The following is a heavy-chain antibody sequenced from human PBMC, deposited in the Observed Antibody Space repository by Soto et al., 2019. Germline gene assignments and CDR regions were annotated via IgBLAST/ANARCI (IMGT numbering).Heavy chain of an antibody. CDR3: ARDRLMYSSCWYGDDYYMDV. Sequence: QVQLQESGPGLVKPSETLSLTCTVSGGSISSYYWSWIRQPPGKGLEWIGYIYYSGSTNYNPSLKSRVTISADTSKNQFSLKLSSVTAADTAVYYCARDRLMYSSCWYGDDYYMDVWGKGTTVTVSS. CDR1: GGSISSYY. D-gene: IGHD6-19*01. V-gene: IGHV4-59*01. CDR2: IYYSGST. J-gene: IGHJ6*03.